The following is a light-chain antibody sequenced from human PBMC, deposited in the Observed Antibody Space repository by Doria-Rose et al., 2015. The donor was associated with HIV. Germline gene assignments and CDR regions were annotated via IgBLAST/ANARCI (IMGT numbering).Light chain of an antibody. J-gene: IGKJ3*01. CDR2: WAS. Sequence: DIQVTQPPESLSMSLGERATLNCKSNQSLLYTSKNYLAWYQQKPGQHPKLLIYWASTRQSGVPARFSGSGSGTDFTLTISSLEAEDVAVYYCQQYYDTPSFGPGATVDIK. CDR1: QSLLYTSKNY. V-gene: IGKV4-1*01. CDR3: QQYYDTPS.